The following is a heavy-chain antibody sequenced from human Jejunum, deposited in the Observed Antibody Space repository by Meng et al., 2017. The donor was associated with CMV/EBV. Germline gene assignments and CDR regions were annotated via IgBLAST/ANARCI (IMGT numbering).Heavy chain of an antibody. J-gene: IGHJ4*02. CDR2: THYRSNWYN. Sequence: WNLIRQAPSRGLGWLGMTHYRSNWYNDYAASVKTRISLNADTSKNQFSLQLNSVTPEDTAVYYCARAGYSSIGYSSSWPPGDFDSWGQGTLVTVSS. CDR3: ARAGYSSIGYSSSWPPGDFDS. V-gene: IGHV6-1*01. D-gene: IGHD6-13*01.